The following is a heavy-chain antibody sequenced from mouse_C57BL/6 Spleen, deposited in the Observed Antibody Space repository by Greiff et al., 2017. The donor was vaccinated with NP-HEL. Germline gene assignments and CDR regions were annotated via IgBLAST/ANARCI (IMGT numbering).Heavy chain of an antibody. CDR1: GYTFTSYG. CDR3: ARIDGYYEGAMDY. J-gene: IGHJ4*01. CDR2: IYPRSGNT. V-gene: IGHV1-81*01. D-gene: IGHD2-3*01. Sequence: VKLMESGAELARPGASVKLSCKASGYTFTSYGISWVKQRTGQGLEWIGEIYPRSGNTYYNEKFKGKATLTADKSSSTAYMELRSLTSEDSAVYFCARIDGYYEGAMDYWGQGTSVTVSS.